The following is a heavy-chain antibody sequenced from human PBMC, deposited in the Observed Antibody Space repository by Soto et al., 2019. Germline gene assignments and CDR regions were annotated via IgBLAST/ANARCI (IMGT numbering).Heavy chain of an antibody. CDR3: ARRAYSGYDPLYFDY. V-gene: IGHV3-7*03. CDR1: GFTFSRYW. CDR2: IKQDGSEK. Sequence: EVQLVESGGGLVQPGGSLRLSCAASGFTFSRYWMSWVRQAPGKGLEWVANIKQDGSEKYYVDSVKGRFTISRDNAKNSLYLQMNSLRAEDTAGYYGARRAYSGYDPLYFDYWGQGTLVTVSS. D-gene: IGHD5-12*01. J-gene: IGHJ4*02.